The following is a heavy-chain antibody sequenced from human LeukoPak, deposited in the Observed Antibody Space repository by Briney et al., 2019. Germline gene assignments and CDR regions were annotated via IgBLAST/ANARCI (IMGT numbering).Heavy chain of an antibody. CDR1: GFTFSSYA. CDR3: AKSFRSTSLDY. V-gene: IGHV3-23*01. CDR2: ISGSGDIT. Sequence: GGSLRLSCSASGFTFSSYAMSWVRQAPGKGLEWVSAISGSGDITYYADSVKGRFTISRDNSKNTLYLQMNSLRAGDTAVYYCAKSFRSTSLDYWGQGTLVTVSS. D-gene: IGHD2-2*01. J-gene: IGHJ4*02.